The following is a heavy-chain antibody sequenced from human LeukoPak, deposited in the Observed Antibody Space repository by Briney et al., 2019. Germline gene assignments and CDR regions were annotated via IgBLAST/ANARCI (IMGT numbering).Heavy chain of an antibody. Sequence: ASVKVSCKASSYTFTSYGIGWVRQAPGQGLELMGWISAYNGNTNYAHTLQGRVTMTTATSTSTDSMDLMSMGLGDTARDYCAKEKLMNGHFWSGPDYWGPGALVTVSS. CDR1: SYTFTSYG. CDR3: AKEKLMNGHFWSGPDY. J-gene: IGHJ4*02. D-gene: IGHD3-3*02. V-gene: IGHV1-18*01. CDR2: ISAYNGNT.